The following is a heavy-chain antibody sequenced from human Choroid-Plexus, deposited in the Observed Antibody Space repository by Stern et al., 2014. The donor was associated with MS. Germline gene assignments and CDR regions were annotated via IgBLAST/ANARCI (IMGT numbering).Heavy chain of an antibody. J-gene: IGHJ6*02. D-gene: IGHD3-3*01. CDR3: ARDQRGITIFGVVTDYYYLGMDV. V-gene: IGHV1-2*02. CDR1: GYIFTGYY. Sequence: VQLVESGAEVKKPGASVKVSCKTSGYIFTGYYIHWVRQAPGQGLEWMAWLNPNTGGSKYAQKFQSRVTMSRDTSISTAYVELSSLTSDDTAVYYCARDQRGITIFGVVTDYYYLGMDVWGQGTTVTVSS. CDR2: LNPNTGGS.